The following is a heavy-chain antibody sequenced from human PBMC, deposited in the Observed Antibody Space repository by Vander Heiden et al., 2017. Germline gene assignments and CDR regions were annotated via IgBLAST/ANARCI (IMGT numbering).Heavy chain of an antibody. D-gene: IGHD4-4*01. J-gene: IGHJ6*02. Sequence: EVQLVESGGGLVKPGGSLRLSCAASGFTFSRSSMNWVRQAPGNGLGWVSSISSSSSYIYYADSGKGRFTISRDNAKNSLYLQMNSLRDEETDVYYCARAYPLDGLQAYYSGMDVWAQGTTVPV. CDR1: GFTFSRSS. V-gene: IGHV3-21*01. CDR3: ARAYPLDGLQAYYSGMDV. CDR2: ISSSSSYI.